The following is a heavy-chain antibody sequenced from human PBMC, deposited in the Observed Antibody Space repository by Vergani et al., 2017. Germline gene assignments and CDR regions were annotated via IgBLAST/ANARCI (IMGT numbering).Heavy chain of an antibody. V-gene: IGHV3-30*02. Sequence: VQLVESGGGLVKPGGSLRLSCAASGFTFSSYGMHWVRQAPGKGLEWVAVIWYDGSNKYYADSVKGRFTISRDNSKNTLYLQMNSLRAEDTAVYYCAKDSTDEITIFGVVIMDYMDVWGKGTTVTVSS. CDR2: IWYDGSNK. D-gene: IGHD3-3*01. CDR3: AKDSTDEITIFGVVIMDYMDV. J-gene: IGHJ6*03. CDR1: GFTFSSYG.